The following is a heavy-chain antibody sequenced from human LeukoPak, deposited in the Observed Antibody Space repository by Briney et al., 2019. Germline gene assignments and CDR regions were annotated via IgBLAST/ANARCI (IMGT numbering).Heavy chain of an antibody. CDR2: IHDTGST. CDR1: GGSLSSHY. D-gene: IGHD2-2*01. J-gene: IGHJ4*02. V-gene: IGHV4-59*11. CDR3: ARFSSGCSTSSCYLTY. Sequence: SETLSLTCSVSGGSLSSHYWSWMRQPPGKGLELIGHIHDTGSTFYNPSLRGRVTISLDTSNNQFSLKLTSMTAADTAVYYCARFSSGCSTSSCYLTYWGQGTLVTVS.